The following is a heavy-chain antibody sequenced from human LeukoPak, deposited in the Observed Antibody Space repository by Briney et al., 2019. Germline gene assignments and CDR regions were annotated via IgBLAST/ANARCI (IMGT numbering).Heavy chain of an antibody. Sequence: GGSLRLSCATSGFTFRNFGMHWVRQAPGKGLEWVTFIGDDAINFSDAYFVNLHFTVSIYSAKNTLFVQMHMLESEDTAVYYCVRGPARGDYGGSGYDVGYWGQGTLVTVSS. CDR2: IGDDAINF. J-gene: IGHJ4*02. CDR3: VRGPARGDYGGSGYDVGY. D-gene: IGHD5-12*01. V-gene: IGHV3-30*02. CDR1: GFTFRNFG.